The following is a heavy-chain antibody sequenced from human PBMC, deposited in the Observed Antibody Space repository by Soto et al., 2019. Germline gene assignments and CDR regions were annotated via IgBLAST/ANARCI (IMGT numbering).Heavy chain of an antibody. CDR3: ANSRVVVTTVLAFEV. CDR1: GGSISNADYY. V-gene: IGHV4-30-4*01. D-gene: IGHD2-21*02. J-gene: IGHJ3*01. Sequence: QVLLQESGPGLVKPSQTLSLTCTVSGGSISNADYYWSWIRQPPGRGLEWIGYISYTGDTYYNPSLESRLTMSVDTSKNQCSLKLRSVTAADTAVYVGANSRVVVTTVLAFEVWGPGTMVTVSS. CDR2: ISYTGDT.